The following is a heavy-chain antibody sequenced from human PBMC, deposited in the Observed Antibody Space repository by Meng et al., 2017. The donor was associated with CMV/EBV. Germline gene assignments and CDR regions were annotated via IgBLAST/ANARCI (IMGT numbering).Heavy chain of an antibody. CDR1: GYTFTGYY. V-gene: IGHV1-2*02. CDR3: ARSGRSSSWYGGSVEYWFDP. Sequence: QVQLVQSGAEVKKPXXXXXXXCMASGYTFTGYYMHWVRQAPGQGLEWMGWINPNSGGTNYAQKFQGRVTMTRDTSISTAYMELSRLRSDDTAVYYCARSGRSSSWYGGSVEYWFDPWGQGTLVTVSS. J-gene: IGHJ5*02. CDR2: INPNSGGT. D-gene: IGHD6-13*01.